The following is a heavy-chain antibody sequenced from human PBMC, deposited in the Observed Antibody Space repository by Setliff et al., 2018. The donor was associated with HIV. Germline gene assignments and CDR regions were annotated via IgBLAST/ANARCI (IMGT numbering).Heavy chain of an antibody. CDR3: ARSGGGWYNWFEP. D-gene: IGHD3-16*01. Sequence: ASVKVSCKASGYTFTDYYMHWVQQAPAKGLEWVGRVNPEDGETIYAEKFQGRVTITTDTSTDTAYMELSSLRFDDTAVYYCARSGGGWYNWFEPWGPGTPVTVSS. CDR1: GYTFTDYY. CDR2: VNPEDGET. J-gene: IGHJ5*02. V-gene: IGHV1-69-2*01.